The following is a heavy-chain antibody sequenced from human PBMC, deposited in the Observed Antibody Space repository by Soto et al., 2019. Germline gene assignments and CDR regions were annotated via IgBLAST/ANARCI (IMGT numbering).Heavy chain of an antibody. V-gene: IGHV4-39*01. D-gene: IGHD1-26*01. J-gene: IGHJ5*02. CDR1: GGSISSSSYY. CDR3: ASGQGSGSYSAPFDP. Sequence: LTCTVSGGSISSSSYYWGWIRQPPGKGLEWIGSIYYSGSTYYNPSLKSRVTISVDTSKNQFSLKLSSVTAADTAVYYCASGQGSGSYSAPFDPWGQVTLVTDSS. CDR2: IYYSGST.